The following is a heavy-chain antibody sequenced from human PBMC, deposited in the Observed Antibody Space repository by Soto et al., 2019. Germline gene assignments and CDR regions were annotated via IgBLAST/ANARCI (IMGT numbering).Heavy chain of an antibody. CDR3: AHRVLRTVFGLVTTTAIYFDF. V-gene: IGHV2-5*02. CDR1: GFSLTTSGVG. J-gene: IGHJ4*02. D-gene: IGHD3-3*01. Sequence: QITLNESGPTVVRPTETLTLTCRFSGFSLTTSGVGVGWIRQSPGKAPEWLALIYGDDDKRYSASLKSMLTIAKDTSKNPVVLTVSDLDPTDTATYYCAHRVLRTVFGLVTTTAIYFDFWGQGTPVAVSS. CDR2: IYGDDDK.